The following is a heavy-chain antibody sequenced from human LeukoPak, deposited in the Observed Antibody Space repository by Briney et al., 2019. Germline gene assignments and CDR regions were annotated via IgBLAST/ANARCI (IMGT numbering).Heavy chain of an antibody. D-gene: IGHD2-15*01. Sequence: GGSLRLSCAASGFTFSDYYMSWIRQAPGKGLEWVSYISSSSYTNYADSVKGRFTISRDNAKNSLYLQMNSLRAEDTAVYYCARTQRVVVAATNWFDPWGQGTLVTVSS. V-gene: IGHV3-11*06. J-gene: IGHJ5*02. CDR1: GFTFSDYY. CDR3: ARTQRVVVAATNWFDP. CDR2: ISSSSYT.